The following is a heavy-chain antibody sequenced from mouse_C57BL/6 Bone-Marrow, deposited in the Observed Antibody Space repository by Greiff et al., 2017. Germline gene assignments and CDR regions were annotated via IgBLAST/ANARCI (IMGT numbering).Heavy chain of an antibody. CDR3: ARLQDY. CDR2: ISSGGSYT. J-gene: IGHJ2*01. CDR1: GFTFSSYG. V-gene: IGHV5-6*01. Sequence: EVHLVESGGDLVKPGGSLKLSCAASGFTFSSYGMSWVRQTPDKRLEWVATISSGGSYTYYPDSVKGRFTISRDNAENTLYLQMSSLKSEDTAMYYCARLQDYWGQGTTLTVSS.